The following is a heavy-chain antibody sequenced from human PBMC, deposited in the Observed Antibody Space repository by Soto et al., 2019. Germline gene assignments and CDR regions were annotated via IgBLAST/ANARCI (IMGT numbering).Heavy chain of an antibody. Sequence: QVQLQESDPGLVKPSETLSLTCSISGGAISDYQWSWIRQPPGKGLEWIGYIYYSGRTNYNPSLKSRLTISLDTSTRQFSLRLRSVTAADTALYYCARMRGLGEISPYLDYWGQGALVTVSS. V-gene: IGHV4-59*01. CDR2: IYYSGRT. CDR3: ARMRGLGEISPYLDY. CDR1: GGAISDYQ. J-gene: IGHJ4*02. D-gene: IGHD3-16*01.